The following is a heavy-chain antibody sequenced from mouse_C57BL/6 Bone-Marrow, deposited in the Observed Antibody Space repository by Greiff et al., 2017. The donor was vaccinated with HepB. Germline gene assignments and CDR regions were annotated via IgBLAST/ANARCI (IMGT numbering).Heavy chain of an antibody. V-gene: IGHV7-1*01. CDR1: GFTFSDFY. J-gene: IGHJ3*01. CDR3: ARDARRAWFAY. Sequence: EVNVVESGGGLVQSGRSLRLSCATSGFTFSDFYMEWVRQAPGKGLEWIAASRNKANDYTTEYSASVKGRFIVSRDTSQSILYLQMNALRAEDTAIYYCARDARRAWFAYWGQGTLVTVSA. CDR2: SRNKANDYTT.